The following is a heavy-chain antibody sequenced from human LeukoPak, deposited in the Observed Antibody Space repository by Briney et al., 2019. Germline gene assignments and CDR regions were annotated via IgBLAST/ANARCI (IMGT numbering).Heavy chain of an antibody. CDR3: ARLGTTVTDAIHY. CDR2: ISSSGSTI. Sequence: GGSLRLSCAASGFTFSDYYMSWIRQAPGKGLEWVSYISSSGSTIYYADSVKGRFTISRDNAKNSLYLQMNSLRAEATALYYCARLGTTVTDAIHYWGQGTLVTVSS. J-gene: IGHJ4*02. V-gene: IGHV3-11*04. D-gene: IGHD4-17*01. CDR1: GFTFSDYY.